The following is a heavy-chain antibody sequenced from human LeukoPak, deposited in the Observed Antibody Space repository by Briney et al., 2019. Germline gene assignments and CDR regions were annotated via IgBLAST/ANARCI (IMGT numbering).Heavy chain of an antibody. CDR1: GFTFSSYE. V-gene: IGHV3-48*03. J-gene: IGHJ5*02. Sequence: PGGSLRLSCAASGFTFSSYEMNWVRQAPGKGLEWVSYISSSGSTIYYADSVKGRFTISRDNAKNSLYLQMSSLRAEDTAVYYCARDPHGYSSSSNWFDPWGQGTLVTVSS. D-gene: IGHD6-13*01. CDR3: ARDPHGYSSSSNWFDP. CDR2: ISSSGSTI.